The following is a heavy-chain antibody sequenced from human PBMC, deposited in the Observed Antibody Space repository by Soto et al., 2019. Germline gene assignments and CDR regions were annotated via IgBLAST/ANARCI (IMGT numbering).Heavy chain of an antibody. D-gene: IGHD6-19*01. CDR2: FYYSGNT. CDR3: ARMYNSGFYRPEGDYFFYGMDV. V-gene: IGHV4-4*07. Sequence: SETLSLTXTVSGDSISDYYWSWIRQPAGKGLEWIGRFYYSGNTKSNPSLKSRVTMSADTSKNQFSLSLRSVTAADSAIYYCARMYNSGFYRPEGDYFFYGMDVWGQGTTVTVSS. J-gene: IGHJ6*02. CDR1: GDSISDYY.